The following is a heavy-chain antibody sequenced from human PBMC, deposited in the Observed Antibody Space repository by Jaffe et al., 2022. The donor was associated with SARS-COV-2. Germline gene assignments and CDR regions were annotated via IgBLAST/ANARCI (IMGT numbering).Heavy chain of an antibody. CDR2: INHSGST. V-gene: IGHV4-34*01. CDR1: GGSFSGYY. CDR3: ASYVTADSSGYYHMDNY. Sequence: QVQLQQWGAGLLKPSETLSLTCAVYGGSFSGYYWSWIRQPPGKGLEWIGEINHSGSTNYNPSLKSRVTISVDTSKNQFSLKLSSVTAADTAVYYCASYVTADSSGYYHMDNYWGQGTLVTVSS. D-gene: IGHD3-22*01. J-gene: IGHJ4*02.